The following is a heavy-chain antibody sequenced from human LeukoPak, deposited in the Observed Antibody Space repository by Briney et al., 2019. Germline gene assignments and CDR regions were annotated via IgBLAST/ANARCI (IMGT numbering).Heavy chain of an antibody. J-gene: IGHJ4*02. Sequence: ASVKVSCKASGYMFSSYGITWVRQAPGQGLEWMGWISAYNGNTKSAQNLQGRVIMTTDTSTNTAHMELRSLRSDDTAVYYCARIASDGSGTNHYWGQGTQVIVSS. D-gene: IGHD3-10*01. CDR1: GYMFSSYG. CDR3: ARIASDGSGTNHY. V-gene: IGHV1-18*01. CDR2: ISAYNGNT.